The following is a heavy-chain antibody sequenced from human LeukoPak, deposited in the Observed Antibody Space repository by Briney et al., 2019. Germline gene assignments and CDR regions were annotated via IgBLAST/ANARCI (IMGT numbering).Heavy chain of an antibody. CDR2: IYTSGST. CDR1: GGSISSGSYY. Sequence: PSETLSLTCTVSGGSISSGSYYWSWIRQPAGKGLEWIGRIYTSGSTNYNPSLKSRVTISVDTSKNQFSLKLSSVTAADTAVYYCARGTSPFRGYCSSTSCYAFDYWGQGTLVTVSS. V-gene: IGHV4-61*02. CDR3: ARGTSPFRGYCSSTSCYAFDY. J-gene: IGHJ4*02. D-gene: IGHD2-2*01.